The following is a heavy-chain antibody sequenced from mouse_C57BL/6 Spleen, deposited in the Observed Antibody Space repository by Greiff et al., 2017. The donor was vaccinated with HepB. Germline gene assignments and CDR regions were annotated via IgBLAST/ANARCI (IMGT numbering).Heavy chain of an antibody. J-gene: IGHJ4*01. CDR2: IRLKSDNYAT. Sequence: EVKVEESGGGLVQPGGSMKLSCVASGFTFSNYWMNWVRQSPEKGLEWVAQIRLKSDNYATHYAESVKGRFTISRDDSKSSVYLQMNNLRAEDTGIYYCTGRYGNSYYYAMDYWGQGTSVTVSS. CDR1: GFTFSNYW. V-gene: IGHV6-3*01. CDR3: TGRYGNSYYYAMDY. D-gene: IGHD2-1*01.